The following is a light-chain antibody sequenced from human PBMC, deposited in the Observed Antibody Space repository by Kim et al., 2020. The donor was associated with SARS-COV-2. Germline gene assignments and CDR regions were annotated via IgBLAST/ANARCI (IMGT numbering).Light chain of an antibody. CDR2: QDS. V-gene: IGLV3-1*01. J-gene: IGLJ1*01. CDR3: QAWDSSSSF. CDR1: ELGNKY. Sequence: SYELTQPPSVSVSPGQTANITCSGDELGNKYACWYQQTPGQSPVLVIYQDSKRPSGIPERFSGSNSGNTATLTISGTQAMDEADYYCQAWDSSSSFFG.